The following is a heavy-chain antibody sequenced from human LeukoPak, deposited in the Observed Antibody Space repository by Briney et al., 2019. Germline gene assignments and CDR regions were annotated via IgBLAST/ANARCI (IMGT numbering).Heavy chain of an antibody. V-gene: IGHV3-48*03. D-gene: IGHD5-24*01. Sequence: GGSLRLSCAASGFTFSSCEMNWVRQAPGKGLEWFSYISSIGSTIYYADSVKGRFTISRDNAKNSLYLQMNSLRGDDTAVYYCARPMGDGYNYNAFDIWGQGTMVTVSS. J-gene: IGHJ3*02. CDR3: ARPMGDGYNYNAFDI. CDR1: GFTFSSCE. CDR2: ISSIGSTI.